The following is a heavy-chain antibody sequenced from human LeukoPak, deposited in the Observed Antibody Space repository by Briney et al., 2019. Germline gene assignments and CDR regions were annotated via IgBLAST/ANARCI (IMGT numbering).Heavy chain of an antibody. CDR2: IYYSGST. CDR1: GGSISSSSYY. Sequence: PSETLSLTCTVSGGSISSSSYYWGWIRQPPGKGLERIGSIYYSGSTYYNPSLKSRVTISVDTSKNQFSLKLSSVTAADTAVYYCARGYYYDSSGYSKSLDYWGQGTLVTVSS. CDR3: ARGYYYDSSGYSKSLDY. V-gene: IGHV4-39*07. J-gene: IGHJ4*02. D-gene: IGHD3-22*01.